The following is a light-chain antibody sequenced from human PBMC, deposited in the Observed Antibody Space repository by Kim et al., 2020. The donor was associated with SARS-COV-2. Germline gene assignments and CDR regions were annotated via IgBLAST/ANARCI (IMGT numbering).Light chain of an antibody. J-gene: IGKJ2*01. CDR1: HSVSSN. V-gene: IGKV3-15*01. Sequence: SVSPGESATLSCRATHSVSSNLVGYQQRPGQAPRLLIYVASTRATDVSDRFSGSGSGTDFTLTISNLQSEDSAVYYCQQFNNWPYTFGQGTKLEIK. CDR3: QQFNNWPYT. CDR2: VAS.